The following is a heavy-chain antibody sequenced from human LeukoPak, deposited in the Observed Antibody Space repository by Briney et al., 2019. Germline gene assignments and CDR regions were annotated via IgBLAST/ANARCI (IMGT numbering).Heavy chain of an antibody. V-gene: IGHV3-21*01. CDR3: ARDIVVVPAAIIYYYYGMDV. D-gene: IGHD2-2*01. CDR1: GFTFSSYS. Sequence: PGGSLRLSCAASGFTFSSYSMNWVRQAPGKGLEWVSSISSSSSYIYYADSVKGRFTISRDNAKNSLYLQMNSLRAEDTAVYYCARDIVVVPAAIIYYYYGMDVWGQGTTVTVSS. CDR2: ISSSSSYI. J-gene: IGHJ6*02.